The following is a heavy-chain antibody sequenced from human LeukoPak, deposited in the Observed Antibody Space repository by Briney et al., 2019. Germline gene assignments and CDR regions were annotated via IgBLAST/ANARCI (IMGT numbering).Heavy chain of an antibody. J-gene: IGHJ3*02. Sequence: SETLPLTCAVYGGSFSGYYWSWIRQPPGKGLEWIGEINHSGSTNYNPSLKSRVTISVDTSKNQFSLKLSSVTAADTAVYYCARGGGWTLDAFDIWGQGTMVTVSS. CDR1: GGSFSGYY. CDR3: ARGGGWTLDAFDI. D-gene: IGHD6-19*01. CDR2: INHSGST. V-gene: IGHV4-34*01.